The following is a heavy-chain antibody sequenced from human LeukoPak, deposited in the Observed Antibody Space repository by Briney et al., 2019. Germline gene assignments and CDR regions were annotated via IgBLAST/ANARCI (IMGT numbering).Heavy chain of an antibody. V-gene: IGHV1-18*01. CDR2: ISAYNGNT. CDR3: AREYCSSTSCFYNWFDP. CDR1: GYTFTSYG. J-gene: IGHJ5*02. Sequence: ASVKVSCKASGYTFTSYGINWVRQAPGQGLEWMGWISAYNGNTNYARKLQGRVTMTTDTSTSTAYMELRSLRSDDTAVYYCAREYCSSTSCFYNWFDPWGQGTLVTVSS. D-gene: IGHD2-2*01.